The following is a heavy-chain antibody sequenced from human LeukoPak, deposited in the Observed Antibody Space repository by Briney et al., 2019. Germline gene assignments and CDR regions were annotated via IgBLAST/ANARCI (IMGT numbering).Heavy chain of an antibody. Sequence: ASVKVSCKASGYTFSSYAMHWVRQAPGQRLEWMGWINAGSGNTKYSLKFQGRVTITRDTSASTAYMELSSLRSEDTAVYYCASGQYSSGWYLGNYYYGMDVRGKGTTGTVS. D-gene: IGHD6-19*01. J-gene: IGHJ6*04. V-gene: IGHV1-3*01. CDR2: INAGSGNT. CDR1: GYTFSSYA. CDR3: ASGQYSSGWYLGNYYYGMDV.